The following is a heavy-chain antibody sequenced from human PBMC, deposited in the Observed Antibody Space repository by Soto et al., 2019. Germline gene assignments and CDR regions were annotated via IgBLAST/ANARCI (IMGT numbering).Heavy chain of an antibody. Sequence: QVQVVQSGDEVKETGAAVRVSCKISGYSFTAYGISWVRQAPGQGLEWMGWISCYNGKTKYAQKVQGRDTMTTDTSTSPAYQEVRSLRSDDTAIYYCARDAPPPQLRFLEWHNYDYNGMDVWGQGTTVTVSS. D-gene: IGHD3-3*01. CDR1: GYSFTAYG. CDR2: ISCYNGKT. J-gene: IGHJ6*02. V-gene: IGHV1-18*01. CDR3: ARDAPPPQLRFLEWHNYDYNGMDV.